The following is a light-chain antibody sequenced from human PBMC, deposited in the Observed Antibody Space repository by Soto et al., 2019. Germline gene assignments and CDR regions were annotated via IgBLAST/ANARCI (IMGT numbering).Light chain of an antibody. V-gene: IGKV3-15*01. Sequence: TLSVSPGERATLSCRASQSVNNNLAWYQQKPGQAPRLLISAASTRAAGIPARFSGSGSGAEFTLIIDSLQSEDFAVYFCQQYNSWPRTFGPGTKVDIK. CDR3: QQYNSWPRT. J-gene: IGKJ1*01. CDR2: AAS. CDR1: QSVNNN.